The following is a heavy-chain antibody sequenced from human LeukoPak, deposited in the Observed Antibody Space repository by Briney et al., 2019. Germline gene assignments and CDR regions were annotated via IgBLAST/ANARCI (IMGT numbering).Heavy chain of an antibody. CDR2: FDPEDGET. V-gene: IGHV1-24*01. D-gene: IGHD1-26*01. CDR1: GYTLTELS. CDR3: ATSWELRVSSPYFDY. J-gene: IGHJ4*02. Sequence: ASVKVPCKVSGYTLTELSMHWVRQAPGKGLEWMGGFDPEDGETIYAQKFQGRVTMTEDTSTDTAYMELSSLRSEDTAVYYCATSWELRVSSPYFDYWGQGTLVTVSS.